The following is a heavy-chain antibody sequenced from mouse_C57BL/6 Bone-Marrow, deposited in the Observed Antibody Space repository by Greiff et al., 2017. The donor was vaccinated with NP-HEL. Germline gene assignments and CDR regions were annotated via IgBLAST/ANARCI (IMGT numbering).Heavy chain of an antibody. V-gene: IGHV5-6*02. CDR1: GGSCSVGG. Sequence: EVMLVESGGDLVKNGGGRKGKGGEEGGSCSVGGVGGGGGSVDKRLEWVATISSGGSYTYYPDSVKGRFTISRDNAKNTLYLQMSSLKSEDTAMYYCARRLYYFDYWGQGTTLTVSS. CDR3: ARRLYYFDY. CDR2: ISSGGSYT. J-gene: IGHJ2*01.